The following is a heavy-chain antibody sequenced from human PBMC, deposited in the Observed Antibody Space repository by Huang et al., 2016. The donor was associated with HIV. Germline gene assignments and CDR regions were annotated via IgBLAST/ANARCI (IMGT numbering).Heavy chain of an antibody. D-gene: IGHD3-10*01. Sequence: QVQLHQWGPGLLKPSQTLSLKCAVYVGSFRGYYWSWIRQSPGKGLEWIGEIDHSGTPNYNPSLKSRVTISVDTSKNQFSLRVRSVTAADTAVYYCARGFGGRGEKYGSGNDHLSAFDIWGQGTVVTVSS. J-gene: IGHJ3*02. CDR2: IDHSGTP. CDR1: VGSFRGYY. CDR3: ARGFGGRGEKYGSGNDHLSAFDI. V-gene: IGHV4-34*01.